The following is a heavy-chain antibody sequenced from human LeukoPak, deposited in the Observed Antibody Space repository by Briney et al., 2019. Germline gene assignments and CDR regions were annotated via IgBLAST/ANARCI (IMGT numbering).Heavy chain of an antibody. Sequence: AGGSLRLSCSASGFTFTNYEMNWVRQAPGMGLEWVSYISKSGSNIYYADSVKGRFTISRDNAKNTLYLQMNSLRAEDTAVYYCARVTAVAGTSVGVDAWGQGILVTVS. CDR2: ISKSGSNI. CDR3: ARVTAVAGTSVGVDA. D-gene: IGHD6-19*01. J-gene: IGHJ4*02. CDR1: GFTFTNYE. V-gene: IGHV3-48*03.